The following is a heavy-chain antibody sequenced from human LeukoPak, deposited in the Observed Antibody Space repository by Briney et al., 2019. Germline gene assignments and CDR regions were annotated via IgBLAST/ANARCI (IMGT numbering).Heavy chain of an antibody. J-gene: IGHJ4*02. CDR1: GGSISSYY. V-gene: IGHV4-59*01. CDR2: IYYSGST. CDR3: ARHDSTGYCFDY. D-gene: IGHD3-22*01. Sequence: SETLSLTCTVSGGSISSYYWSWIRQPPGKGLEWIGYIYYSGSTNYNPSLKSRVTISVDTSKNQFSLNLSSVTAADTAVYYCARHDSTGYCFDYWGQGTLVTVSA.